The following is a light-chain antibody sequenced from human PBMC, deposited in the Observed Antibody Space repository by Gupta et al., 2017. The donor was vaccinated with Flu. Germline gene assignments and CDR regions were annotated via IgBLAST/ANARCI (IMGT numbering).Light chain of an antibody. J-gene: IGKJ5*01. CDR3: QQGYNTPLT. V-gene: IGKV1-39*01. CDR1: QTISTS. CDR2: DAS. Sequence: GDRVTITCRARQTISTSLKWYQQKAGQSPSLLIYDASTLQSGVPSRFAGSGARTYFTLTINKVQPEDFATYYCQQGYNTPLTFGQGTRLEI.